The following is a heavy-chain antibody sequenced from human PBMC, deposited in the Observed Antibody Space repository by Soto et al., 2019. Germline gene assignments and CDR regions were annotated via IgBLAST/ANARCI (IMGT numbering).Heavy chain of an antibody. CDR2: INHSGST. J-gene: IGHJ5*02. D-gene: IGHD3-3*01. CDR3: ARGRGFLDFWSGYEGWFDP. CDR1: GGSFSGYY. Sequence: QVQLQQWGAGLLKPSETLSLTCAVYGGSFSGYYWSWIRQPPGKGLEWIGEINHSGSTNYNPSLKSRVTISVDTSKNQCSLKLSSVTAADTAVYYCARGRGFLDFWSGYEGWFDPWGQGTLVTVSS. V-gene: IGHV4-34*01.